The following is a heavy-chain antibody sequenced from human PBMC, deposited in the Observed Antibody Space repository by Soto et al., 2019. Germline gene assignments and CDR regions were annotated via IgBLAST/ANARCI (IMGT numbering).Heavy chain of an antibody. CDR1: GGSFSDYS. J-gene: IGHJ4*02. Sequence: PSETLSLTCAVYGGSFSDYSWTWIRQPPGKGLEWIGEINDSGSTNYTPSLERRVTISRDTSKNRFSLKLSSVTAADTAVYYCARGSHKLHSCDSSGFYHYVDYWGQGSLVTVSS. CDR3: ARGSHKLHSCDSSGFYHYVDY. CDR2: INDSGST. V-gene: IGHV4-34*01. D-gene: IGHD3-22*01.